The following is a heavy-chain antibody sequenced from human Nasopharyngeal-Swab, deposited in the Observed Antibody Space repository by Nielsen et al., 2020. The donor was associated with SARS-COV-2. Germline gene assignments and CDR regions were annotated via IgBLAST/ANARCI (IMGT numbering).Heavy chain of an antibody. CDR2: INTNTGNP. Sequence: WVGQAPGQGIEWMGWINTNTGNPTYAPGFTGRFVFSLDTSVSTAYLQISSLKAEDTVVYYCARGKYYDILTGYYTDNWFDPWGQGTLVTVSS. D-gene: IGHD3-9*01. V-gene: IGHV7-4-1*02. CDR3: ARGKYYDILTGYYTDNWFDP. J-gene: IGHJ5*02.